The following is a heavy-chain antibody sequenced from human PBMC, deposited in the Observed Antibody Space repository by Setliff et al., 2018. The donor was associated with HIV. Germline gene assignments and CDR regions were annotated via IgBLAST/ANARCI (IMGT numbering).Heavy chain of an antibody. CDR3: ARDSQDSGYGGPAD. Sequence: GGSLRLSCAASGFTFSSYSMNWVRQAPGKGLECVSSISSSSSYIYYADSVKGRFTISRDNAKNSLYLQMNSMRAEDTAVYYCARDSQDSGYGGPADWGQGTLVTVSS. J-gene: IGHJ4*02. CDR2: ISSSSSYI. D-gene: IGHD5-12*01. CDR1: GFTFSSYS. V-gene: IGHV3-21*01.